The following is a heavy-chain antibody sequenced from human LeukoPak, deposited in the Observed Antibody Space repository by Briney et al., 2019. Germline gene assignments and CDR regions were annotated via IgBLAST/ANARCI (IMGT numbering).Heavy chain of an antibody. J-gene: IGHJ5*02. CDR1: GFTFGSFA. D-gene: IGHD3-22*01. V-gene: IGHV3-23*01. CDR2: IFGSGGSP. CDR3: AKGPHYYDSSGYPPWFDP. Sequence: GGSLRLSCEASGFTFGSFAMYWVRQAPGRGLDWIAGIFGSGGSPHYADSVKGRFTISRDNSKNTLYLQMNSLRAEDTAVYYCAKGPHYYDSSGYPPWFDPWGQGTLVTVSS.